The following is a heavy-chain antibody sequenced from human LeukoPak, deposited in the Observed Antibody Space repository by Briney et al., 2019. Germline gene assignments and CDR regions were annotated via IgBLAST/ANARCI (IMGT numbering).Heavy chain of an antibody. V-gene: IGHV4-34*01. CDR1: GGSVSGYY. Sequence: PSDTLSLTCAVSGGSVSGYYWSWIRQPPGKGPEWIGKISRSGSTNYNPSLKSRVTISVDTSTNQFSLNLSSVTAADTAVYYCARSANAFDIWGQGTMITVSS. CDR3: ARSANAFDI. CDR2: ISRSGST. J-gene: IGHJ3*02.